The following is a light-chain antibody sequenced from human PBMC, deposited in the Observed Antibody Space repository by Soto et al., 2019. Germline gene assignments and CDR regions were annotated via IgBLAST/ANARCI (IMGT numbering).Light chain of an antibody. Sequence: SVLTQPASVSGSPGQSIASSCTGSSSDIDAYNYVSWYQQHPGKAPKLVISEVSNRPSGVSNRFSGSKSGNTASLTISGLQPEDEADYYCSSYTTSVTLLYVFGTGTKVTVL. CDR3: SSYTTSVTLLYV. CDR1: SSDIDAYNY. J-gene: IGLJ1*01. CDR2: EVS. V-gene: IGLV2-14*01.